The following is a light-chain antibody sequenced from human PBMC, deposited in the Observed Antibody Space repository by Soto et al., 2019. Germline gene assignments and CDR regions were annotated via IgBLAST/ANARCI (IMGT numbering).Light chain of an antibody. CDR3: CSYAGNSTWV. Sequence: QSALTQPASVSGSPGQSITMSCTGTSSDVGSYNLVSWYQQHPGKAPKLMIYEGSKRPSGVSNRFSGSKSGNTASLTISGLQAEDEADYYCCSYAGNSTWVFGGWTKLTVL. J-gene: IGLJ3*02. CDR1: SSDVGSYNL. V-gene: IGLV2-23*01. CDR2: EGS.